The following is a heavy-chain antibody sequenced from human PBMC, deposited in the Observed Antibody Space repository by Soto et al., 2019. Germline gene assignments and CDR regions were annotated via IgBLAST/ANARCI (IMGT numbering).Heavy chain of an antibody. D-gene: IGHD6-6*01. V-gene: IGHV4-39*01. CDR2: IYYDGNT. CDR3: ARSSIAPRLFMYPFDY. CDR1: GGSISSSSYY. J-gene: IGHJ4*02. Sequence: QLQLQESGPGLVKPSETLSLTCTVSGGSISSSSYYWGWIRQPPGKGLECIGNIYYDGNTYYNPSLKSRVTISVYTSKNXFSLKLSSVTAADTAVYYCARSSIAPRLFMYPFDYWGQGTLVTVSS.